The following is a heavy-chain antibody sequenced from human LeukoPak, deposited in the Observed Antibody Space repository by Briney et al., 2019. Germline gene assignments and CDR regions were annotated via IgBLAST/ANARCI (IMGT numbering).Heavy chain of an antibody. CDR3: ARFVGSSWLAFDI. D-gene: IGHD6-13*01. J-gene: IGHJ3*02. CDR1: GGSISSSSYY. Sequence: SETLSLTCTVSGGSISSSSYYWGWIRQPPGKGLEWIGSIYYSGSTNYNPSLKSRVTISKDTSKNQFSLKLNSVTAADTALYYCARFVGSSWLAFDIWGQGTMVTVSS. CDR2: IYYSGST. V-gene: IGHV4-39*07.